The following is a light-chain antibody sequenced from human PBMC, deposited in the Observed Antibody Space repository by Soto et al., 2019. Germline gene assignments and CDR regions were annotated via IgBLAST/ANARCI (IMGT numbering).Light chain of an antibody. J-gene: IGKJ5*01. Sequence: EIVLTRSPATRSLSPVGRATRSCRASQSVSSNLAWYQQSPGQPPRLLIYGASSRATGIPDRFSGSGSGTDFTLTISRLEPEDFAVYYCQQYGSSPITFGQGTRLEIK. CDR3: QQYGSSPIT. CDR2: GAS. V-gene: IGKV3-20*01. CDR1: QSVSSN.